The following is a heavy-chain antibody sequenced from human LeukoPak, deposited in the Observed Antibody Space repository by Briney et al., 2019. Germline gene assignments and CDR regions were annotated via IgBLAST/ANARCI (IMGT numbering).Heavy chain of an antibody. CDR3: ARSYCSGGSCLNWFDP. D-gene: IGHD2-15*01. Sequence: PSETLSLTCTVSGDSISSYYWSWIRQPAGKGLEWIGRIYTSGSTNYNPSLKSRVTMSVDTSKNQFSLKLTSVIAADTAVYYCARSYCSGGSCLNWFDPWGLGTLVTVSS. CDR2: IYTSGST. J-gene: IGHJ5*02. CDR1: GDSISSYY. V-gene: IGHV4-4*07.